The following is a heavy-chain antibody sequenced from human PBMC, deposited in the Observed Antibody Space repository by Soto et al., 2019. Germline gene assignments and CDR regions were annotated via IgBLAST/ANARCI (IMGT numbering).Heavy chain of an antibody. CDR2: ISSSSSYI. V-gene: IGHV3-21*01. CDR1: GFTFSSYS. Sequence: EVQLVESGGGLVKPGGSLRLSCAASGFTFSSYSMNWVRQAPGKGLEWVSSISSSSSYIYYADSVKGRFTISRDNAKNSLYLQMNSLRAEDTAVYYCARDVPPYYYYGMDVWGQGTTVTGSS. J-gene: IGHJ6*02. CDR3: ARDVPPYYYYGMDV.